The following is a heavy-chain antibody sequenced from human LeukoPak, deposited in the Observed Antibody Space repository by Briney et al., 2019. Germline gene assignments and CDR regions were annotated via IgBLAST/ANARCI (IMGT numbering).Heavy chain of an antibody. D-gene: IGHD6-13*01. CDR1: GGSNSRSSYY. CDR2: IYHSGST. J-gene: IGHJ4*02. Sequence: SETLSLTCTVSGGSNSRSSYYWGWIRQPPGKGLEWIGNIYHSGSTYYNPSLKSRVTISVDTSKNQFSLKLSSVTAADTAVYYCARVAAAAGSGDYWGQGTLVTVSS. CDR3: ARVAAAAGSGDY. V-gene: IGHV4-39*07.